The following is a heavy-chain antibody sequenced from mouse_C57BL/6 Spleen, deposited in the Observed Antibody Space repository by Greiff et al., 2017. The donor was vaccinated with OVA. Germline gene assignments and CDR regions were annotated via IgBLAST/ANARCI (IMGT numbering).Heavy chain of an antibody. V-gene: IGHV14-1*01. J-gene: IGHJ2*01. D-gene: IGHD1-3*01. CDR3: TTPDYYNIDY. CDR2: IDPEDGDT. Sequence: VQLQQSGAELVRPGASVKLSCTASGFNIKDYYMHWVKQRPEQGLEWIGRIDPEDGDTEYAPKFQGKATMTEEKSSNTAYLQLSSLTSEDTAVYYSTTPDYYNIDYWGQGTTLTVSS. CDR1: GFNIKDYY.